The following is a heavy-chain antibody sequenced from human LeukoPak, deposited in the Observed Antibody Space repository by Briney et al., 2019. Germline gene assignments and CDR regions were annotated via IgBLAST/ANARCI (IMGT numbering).Heavy chain of an antibody. V-gene: IGHV4-4*02. CDR2: IHHSGST. CDR3: ARETMIIIGRWFDP. J-gene: IGHJ5*02. Sequence: PSETLSLTCAVSGGSISSSDWWSWVRQPPGKGLEWIGEIHHSGSTRYNPSLKSRVTISVDKSKNHFSLNLTPVTAADTAVYYCARETMIIIGRWFDPWGQGTLVTVSS. D-gene: IGHD3-22*01. CDR1: GGSISSSDW.